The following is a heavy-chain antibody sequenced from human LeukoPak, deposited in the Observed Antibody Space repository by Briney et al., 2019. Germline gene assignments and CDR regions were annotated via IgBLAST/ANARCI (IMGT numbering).Heavy chain of an antibody. Sequence: ASVKVSYTAAGYTFTSYGIKWVRQAAGQGRKGMGWISAYNGNTNSAQKLQGRVTMTTDTSTSTAYRELRSLRSDDTAVYYCARDSSIVGAPEDYWGQGTLVTVSS. CDR2: ISAYNGNT. CDR1: GYTFTSYG. D-gene: IGHD1-26*01. V-gene: IGHV1-18*01. J-gene: IGHJ4*02. CDR3: ARDSSIVGAPEDY.